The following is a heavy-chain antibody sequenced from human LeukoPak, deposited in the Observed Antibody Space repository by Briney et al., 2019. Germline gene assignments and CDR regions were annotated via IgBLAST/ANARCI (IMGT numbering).Heavy chain of an antibody. CDR1: GFTFSSSG. V-gene: IGHV3-30*02. J-gene: IGHJ4*02. CDR2: IRYDGSNP. D-gene: IGHD3-10*01. Sequence: PGGSLRLSCAASGFTFSSSGMHWVRQAPGKGLEWVAFIRYDGSNPYYADSVKGRFTISRDNSKNTLFLQMSSLRAEDAALYYCASDGRRSGSYSNYFDYWGQGTLVTVSS. CDR3: ASDGRRSGSYSNYFDY.